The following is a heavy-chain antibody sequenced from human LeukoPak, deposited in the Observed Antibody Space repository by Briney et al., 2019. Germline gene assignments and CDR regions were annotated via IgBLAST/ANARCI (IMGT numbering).Heavy chain of an antibody. Sequence: PSETLSLTCTVSGGSISSSSYYWGWIRQPPGKGLEWIGSIYYSGSTYYNPSLKSRVTISVDTSKNQFSLKLNSVTAADTAVYYCARDYYDSTRAGAFDIWGQGTMVTVSS. CDR1: GGSISSSSYY. J-gene: IGHJ3*02. CDR3: ARDYYDSTRAGAFDI. V-gene: IGHV4-39*07. CDR2: IYYSGST. D-gene: IGHD3-22*01.